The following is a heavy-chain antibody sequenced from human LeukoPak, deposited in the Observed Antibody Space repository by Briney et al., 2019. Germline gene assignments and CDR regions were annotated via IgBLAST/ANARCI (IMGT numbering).Heavy chain of an antibody. Sequence: KPSETLSLTCGVSGYSISSGYYWGWIRQPPGQGLEWIGSIYHSGSTYYHPSLKSRVTISVDTSKNQFSLRLSSVTATDTAVYYGARVGGPFDIWGQGPMVTVSS. V-gene: IGHV4-38-2*01. CDR1: GYSISSGYY. J-gene: IGHJ3*02. CDR3: ARVGGPFDI. D-gene: IGHD3-16*01. CDR2: IYHSGST.